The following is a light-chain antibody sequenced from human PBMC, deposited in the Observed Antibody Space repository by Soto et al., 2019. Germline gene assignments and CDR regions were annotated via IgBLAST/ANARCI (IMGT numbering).Light chain of an antibody. V-gene: IGKV3-20*01. CDR2: GAS. Sequence: EVVLMQSLYTLAFSAGERSTLSCRASQSVSSTYLAWYQQQPGQAPRLLIYGASSRATGIPDRFSGSGSGTDFTLTIGSLQSEDFAVYYCQQYSNWPPVITFGQGTRLEIK. J-gene: IGKJ5*01. CDR1: QSVSSTY. CDR3: QQYSNWPPVIT.